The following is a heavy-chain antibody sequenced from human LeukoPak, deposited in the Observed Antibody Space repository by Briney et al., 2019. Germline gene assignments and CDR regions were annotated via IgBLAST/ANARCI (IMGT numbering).Heavy chain of an antibody. D-gene: IGHD4-11*01. CDR2: IYTSGST. Sequence: KPSQTLSLTCTVSGGSISSGSYYWSWIRQPAGKGLEWIGRIYTSGSTNYNPSLKSRVTISVDTSKNQFSLKLSSVTAADTAVYYCARRDTITKAFDYWGQGTLVTVSS. CDR3: ARRDTITKAFDY. CDR1: GGSISSGSYY. V-gene: IGHV4-61*02. J-gene: IGHJ4*02.